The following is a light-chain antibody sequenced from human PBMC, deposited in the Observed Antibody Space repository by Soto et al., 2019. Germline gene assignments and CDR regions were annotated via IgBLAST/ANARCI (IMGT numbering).Light chain of an antibody. V-gene: IGLV2-14*01. J-gene: IGLJ3*02. CDR1: SSDVGAYNH. Sequence: QSALTQPASVSGSPGQSITISCTGTSSDVGAYNHVSWYQHHPGKAPKLIIYEVTNRPSGVSNRFSGSKSGNTASLTISGLQADDEADYYCHSYTTSSTRVFGGGTKLTVL. CDR2: EVT. CDR3: HSYTTSSTRV.